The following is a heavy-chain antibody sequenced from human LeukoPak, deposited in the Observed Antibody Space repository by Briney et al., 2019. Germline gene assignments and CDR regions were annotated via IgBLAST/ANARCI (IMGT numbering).Heavy chain of an antibody. CDR1: GFTFSSYG. CDR2: IRYDGSNK. Sequence: GGSLRLSCAASGFTFSSYGVHWVRQAPGKGLEWVAFIRYDGSNKYYADSVKGRFTISRDNSKNTLYLQMNSLRAEDTAVYYCAKDLEDYYEPPFDPWGQGTLVTVSS. J-gene: IGHJ5*02. CDR3: AKDLEDYYEPPFDP. D-gene: IGHD3-22*01. V-gene: IGHV3-30*02.